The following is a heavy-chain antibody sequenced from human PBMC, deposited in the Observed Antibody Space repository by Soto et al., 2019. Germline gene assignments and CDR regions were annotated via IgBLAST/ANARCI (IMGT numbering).Heavy chain of an antibody. CDR2: IYYSGAT. Sequence: SETLSLTCAVSGDSVSNDNYYWSWIRQPPGKGLEWIGYIYYSGATNYNSYLKSRLSLSVDMSKNQFSLKLASVTAADTAVYFCARSQRGRTAFTFDYWGQGALVTVSS. J-gene: IGHJ4*02. CDR1: GDSVSNDNYY. D-gene: IGHD3-16*01. V-gene: IGHV4-61*01. CDR3: ARSQRGRTAFTFDY.